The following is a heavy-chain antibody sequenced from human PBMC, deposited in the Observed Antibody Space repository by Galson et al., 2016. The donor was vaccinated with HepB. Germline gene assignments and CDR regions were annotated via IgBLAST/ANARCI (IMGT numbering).Heavy chain of an antibody. V-gene: IGHV3-23*01. CDR2: ITYSGGDT. CDR1: GFTFSSYA. Sequence: SLRLSCAASGFTFSSYAMGWVRQAPGKGLEWVSTITYSGGDTYYADSVKGRFTISRDNSKNTLYLQMSSLRVEDTAVYYCVRETNKPTVLVEGDSWGQGTLVTVSS. J-gene: IGHJ5*02. D-gene: IGHD2-8*02. CDR3: VRETNKPTVLVEGDS.